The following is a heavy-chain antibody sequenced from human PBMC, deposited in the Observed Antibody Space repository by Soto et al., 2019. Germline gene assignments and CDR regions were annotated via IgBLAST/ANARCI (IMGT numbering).Heavy chain of an antibody. J-gene: IGHJ4*02. CDR1: GGSISSYY. D-gene: IGHD1-26*01. V-gene: IGHV4-59*01. CDR3: AREYSGSYLDY. CDR2: IYYSGST. Sequence: QVQLQESGPGLVKPSETLSLTCTVSGGSISSYYWSWIRQPPGKGLEWIGYIYYSGSTNYNPSLKSRVTISVDTSKNQFSLKLSSVTAADTAVYYCAREYSGSYLDYWGQGTLVTVSS.